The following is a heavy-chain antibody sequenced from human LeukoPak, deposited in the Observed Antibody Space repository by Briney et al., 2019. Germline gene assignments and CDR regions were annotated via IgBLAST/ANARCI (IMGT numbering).Heavy chain of an antibody. CDR2: INPNSGGT. CDR3: ARGGLEWLPTASPIDY. J-gene: IGHJ4*02. Sequence: ASVKVSCKASGYTFTRYYMHWVRQAPGQGLEWIGWINPNSGGTNYAQKFQGRVTMTRDTSISTAYMELSRLRSDDTAVYYCARGGLEWLPTASPIDYWGQGTLVTVSS. V-gene: IGHV1-2*02. D-gene: IGHD3-3*01. CDR1: GYTFTRYY.